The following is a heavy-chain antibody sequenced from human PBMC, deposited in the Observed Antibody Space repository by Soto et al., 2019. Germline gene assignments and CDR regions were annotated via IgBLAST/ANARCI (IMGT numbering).Heavy chain of an antibody. D-gene: IGHD5-18*01. J-gene: IGHJ6*02. V-gene: IGHV3-66*01. CDR1: GFTVSSTY. Sequence: GGSLRLSCAASGFTVSSTYMNWVRQAPGKGLEWVSVLYSGGSTYYADSVKGRFTISRDNSKNTLYLQMNSLRAEDTAVYYCARDPTAYYGMDVWGQGTTVTVSS. CDR3: ARDPTAYYGMDV. CDR2: LYSGGST.